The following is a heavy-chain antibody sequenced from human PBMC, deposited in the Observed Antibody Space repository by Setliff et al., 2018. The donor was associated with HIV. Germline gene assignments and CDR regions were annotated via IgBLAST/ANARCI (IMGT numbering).Heavy chain of an antibody. Sequence: PSETLSLTCNVSGDSIKDYYWSWIRQPPGKGLEWLGYMSFSANSNYNPSLKNRITISIDTSKNQFSLRLKSVTAADAAIYYCARGAGAFGAKLDSWGQGSQVTVSS. V-gene: IGHV4-59*01. CDR2: MSFSANS. CDR1: GDSIKDYY. CDR3: ARGAGAFGAKLDS. J-gene: IGHJ4*02. D-gene: IGHD3-10*01.